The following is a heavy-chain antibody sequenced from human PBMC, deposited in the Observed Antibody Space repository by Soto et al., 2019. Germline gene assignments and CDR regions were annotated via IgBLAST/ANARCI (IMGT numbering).Heavy chain of an antibody. CDR1: GFTFSNYG. CDR3: AKDLSRWPHYAFDP. J-gene: IGHJ5*02. Sequence: PGGSLRLSCAASGFTFSNYGMNWVRQAPGKGLEWVSGISTNGDTANYADSVKGRFTISRDNWKNALYMQMNGLRPEDTAVYYCAKDLSRWPHYAFDPWGQGTLVTVSS. CDR2: ISTNGDTA. D-gene: IGHD4-17*01. V-gene: IGHV3-23*01.